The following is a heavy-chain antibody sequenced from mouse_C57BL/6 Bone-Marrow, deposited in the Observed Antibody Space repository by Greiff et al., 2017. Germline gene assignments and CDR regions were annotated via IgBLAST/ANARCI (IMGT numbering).Heavy chain of an antibody. V-gene: IGHV1-4*01. CDR3: ARGYAMDY. Sequence: QVHVKQSGAELARPGASVKMSCKASGYTFTSYTMHWVKQRPGQGLEWIGYINPSSGYTKYNQKFKDKATLTADKSSSTAYMQLSSLTAEDSAVYYCARGYAMDYWGQGTSVTVSS. CDR1: GYTFTSYT. J-gene: IGHJ4*01. CDR2: INPSSGYT.